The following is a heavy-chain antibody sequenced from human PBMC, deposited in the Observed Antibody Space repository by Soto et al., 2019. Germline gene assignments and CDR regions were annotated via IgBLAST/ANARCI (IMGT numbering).Heavy chain of an antibody. D-gene: IGHD4-17*01. V-gene: IGHV1-3*01. CDR3: ATALTVTTISYFDY. CDR2: INAGNGNT. J-gene: IGHJ4*02. Sequence: QVQLVQSGAEVKKPGASVKVSCKASGYTFTSYAMHWVRQAPGQRLEWMGWINAGNGNTKYSQKFQGRVTITRDTSASTAYIELSSLRSEDTAVYYCATALTVTTISYFDYWGQGTLVTVSS. CDR1: GYTFTSYA.